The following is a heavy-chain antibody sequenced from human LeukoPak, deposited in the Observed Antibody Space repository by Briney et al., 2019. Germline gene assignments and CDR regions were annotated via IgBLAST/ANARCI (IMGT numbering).Heavy chain of an antibody. Sequence: SETLSLTCAVSGYSISSGYYWGWIRQPPRKGLEWIGSIYHSGSTYYNPSLKSRVTISVDTSKNQFSLKLSSVTAADTAVYYCARDYRYYYGSGSYLVSRVFDPWGQGTLVTVSS. J-gene: IGHJ5*02. CDR2: IYHSGST. V-gene: IGHV4-38-2*02. CDR1: GYSISSGYY. D-gene: IGHD3-10*01. CDR3: ARDYRYYYGSGSYLVSRVFDP.